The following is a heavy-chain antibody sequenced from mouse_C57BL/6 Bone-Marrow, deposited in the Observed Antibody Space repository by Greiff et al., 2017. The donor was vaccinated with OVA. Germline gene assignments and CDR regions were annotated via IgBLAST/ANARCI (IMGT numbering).Heavy chain of an antibody. CDR1: GYTFTNYW. CDR3: ARSTLYYVDY. CDR2: IYPGGGYT. Sequence: QVQLKESGAELVRPGTSVKMSCKASGYTFTNYWIGWAKQRPGHGLEWIGDIYPGGGYTNYNEKFKGKATLTADKSSSTAYMQFSSLTSEDSAIYYCARSTLYYVDYWGQGTTLTVSS. V-gene: IGHV1-63*01. J-gene: IGHJ2*01. D-gene: IGHD5-1*01.